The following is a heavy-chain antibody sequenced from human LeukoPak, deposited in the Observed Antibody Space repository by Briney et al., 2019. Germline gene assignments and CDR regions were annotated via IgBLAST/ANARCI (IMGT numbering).Heavy chain of an antibody. CDR3: ARAGIVVVPADKEFDY. CDR2: INPSGGST. CDR1: GYTFTSYY. D-gene: IGHD2-2*01. Sequence: ASVKVSCKASGYTFTSYYMHWVRQAPGQGLEWMGIINPSGGSTSYAQKFQGRVTMTRDMSTSTVYMELSGLRSEDTAVYYCARAGIVVVPADKEFDYWGQGTLVTVSS. V-gene: IGHV1-46*01. J-gene: IGHJ4*02.